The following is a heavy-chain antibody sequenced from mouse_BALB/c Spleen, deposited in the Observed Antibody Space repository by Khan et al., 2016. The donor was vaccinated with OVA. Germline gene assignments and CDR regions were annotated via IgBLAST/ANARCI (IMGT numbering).Heavy chain of an antibody. CDR3: ARWATWYVDV. D-gene: IGHD3-1*01. CDR2: FYPGGGYT. J-gene: IGHJ1*01. V-gene: IGHV1-63*01. CDR1: GYTFTNYW. Sequence: VELVESGPELVRPGTSVKISCKASGYTFTNYWLGWVKQRPGHGLDWIGDFYPGGGYTNYNEKFKGKATLTADTSSSSAYMQFISLTSEDSAVYFCARWATWYVDVGGAGTTVTVSS.